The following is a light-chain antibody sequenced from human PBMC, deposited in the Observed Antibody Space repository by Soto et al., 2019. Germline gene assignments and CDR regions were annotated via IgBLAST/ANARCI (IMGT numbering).Light chain of an antibody. Sequence: QSALTQPASESGSPGQSITISCTGTSGDVGGYVYVSWYQQHPGKAPKLMIYEVSNRPSGVSNRFSGSKSGNTASLTISGLQAEDEADYYCSSYTSSSTLYVFGTGTKLTVL. J-gene: IGLJ1*01. CDR1: SGDVGGYVY. CDR3: SSYTSSSTLYV. CDR2: EVS. V-gene: IGLV2-14*01.